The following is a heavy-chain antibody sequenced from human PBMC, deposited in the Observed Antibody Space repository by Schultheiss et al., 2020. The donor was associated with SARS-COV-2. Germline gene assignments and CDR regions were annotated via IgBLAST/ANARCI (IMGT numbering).Heavy chain of an antibody. CDR1: GYTFTSYG. V-gene: IGHV1-18*01. Sequence: ASVKVSCKASGYTFTSYGISWVRQAPGQGLEWMGWISAYNGNTNYAQKFQGRVTMTRNTSISTAYMELSSLRSEDTAVYYCARDHHYDISTGLLDDAFDIWGQGTVVTVSS. J-gene: IGHJ3*02. D-gene: IGHD3-9*01. CDR3: ARDHHYDISTGLLDDAFDI. CDR2: ISAYNGNT.